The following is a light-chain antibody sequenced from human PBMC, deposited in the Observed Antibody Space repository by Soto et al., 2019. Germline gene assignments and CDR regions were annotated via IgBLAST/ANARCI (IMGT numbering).Light chain of an antibody. CDR1: QSVSSN. V-gene: IGKV3-15*01. Sequence: EIVMTQSPATLSVSPGERATLSCRASQSVSSNLAWYQQKPGQGPRLLIYGASTRATGIPARFSGSGSGTEFTLTISSQPSEDFAVYYCQPYNNWWTFGQGTRVEIK. J-gene: IGKJ1*01. CDR2: GAS. CDR3: QPYNNWWT.